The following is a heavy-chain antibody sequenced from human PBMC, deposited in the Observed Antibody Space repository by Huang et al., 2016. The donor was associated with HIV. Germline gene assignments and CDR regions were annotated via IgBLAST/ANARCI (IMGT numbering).Heavy chain of an antibody. D-gene: IGHD4-17*01. V-gene: IGHV3-49*03. CDR1: GFIFNGFA. CDR2: GRSKAFGGAS. J-gene: IGHJ6*03. CDR3: SPSGDDYFYFYMDV. Sequence: QLVESGGDSVQSGRSLRLSCSGSGFIFNGFAINWFRQSPGKGLEWIGFGRSKAFGGASKSAPSVKDRFTVSRDEAKNVAFLQMDNLQVDDTAIYYCSPSGDDYFYFYMDVWGNGTTVIVS.